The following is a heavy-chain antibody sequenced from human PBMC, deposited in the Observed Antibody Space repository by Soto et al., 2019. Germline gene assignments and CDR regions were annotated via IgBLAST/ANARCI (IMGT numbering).Heavy chain of an antibody. V-gene: IGHV3-30*18. CDR2: ISHDESNK. CDR1: GFTFSGYG. Sequence: GESLKISCAASGFTFSGYGMHWVRQAPGKGLEWVAYISHDESNKYYADSVKGRFTISRDNSKNTLYLLMNSLGSEDTAVFYCAKDFSQAGTFWGYYYGVDVWGQGTTVTVSS. CDR3: AKDFSQAGTFWGYYYGVDV. D-gene: IGHD3-16*01. J-gene: IGHJ6*02.